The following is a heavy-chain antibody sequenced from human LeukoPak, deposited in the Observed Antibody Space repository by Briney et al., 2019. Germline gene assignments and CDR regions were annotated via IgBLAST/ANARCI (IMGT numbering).Heavy chain of an antibody. D-gene: IGHD2-15*01. CDR3: ARSQNYCSGGSCYSSYGTDV. CDR2: IWYDGSNK. Sequence: GGSLRLSCAASGFTFSSYGMHWVRQAPGKGLEWVAVIWYDGSNKYYADSVKGRFTISRDNSKNMLYLQMNSLRAEDSAMYYCARSQNYCSGGSCYSSYGTDVWGQGTTVTVSS. V-gene: IGHV3-33*01. CDR1: GFTFSSYG. J-gene: IGHJ6*02.